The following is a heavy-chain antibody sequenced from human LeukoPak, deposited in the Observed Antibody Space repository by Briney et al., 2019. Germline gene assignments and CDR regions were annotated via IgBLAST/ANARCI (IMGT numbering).Heavy chain of an antibody. D-gene: IGHD3-22*01. CDR2: LNWDGGST. V-gene: IGHV3-20*04. Sequence: RPGGSLRLSCAASGFTFDDYGMSWVRQAPGKGLEWVSGLNWDGGSTGYVDSVKGRFTISRDNSKNSLYLQVNSLRAEDTAVYYCAKGGYDSSGRLGQHWGQGTLVTVSS. J-gene: IGHJ1*01. CDR1: GFTFDDYG. CDR3: AKGGYDSSGRLGQH.